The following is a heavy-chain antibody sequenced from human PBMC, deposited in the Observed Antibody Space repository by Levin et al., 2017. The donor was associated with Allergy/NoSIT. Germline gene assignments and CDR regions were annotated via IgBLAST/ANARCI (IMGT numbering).Heavy chain of an antibody. V-gene: IGHV1-2*02. CDR3: AREILEIYSGYGNYGMDV. CDR2: INPNSGGT. CDR1: GYTFTGYY. Sequence: ASVKVSCKASGYTFTGYYIHWVRQAPGQGLEWMGWINPNSGGTKYAQKFQGRVTMTRDTSIRTAYMELSRLRSDDTAVYYCAREILEIYSGYGNYGMDVWGQGTTVTVSS. J-gene: IGHJ6*02. D-gene: IGHD5-12*01.